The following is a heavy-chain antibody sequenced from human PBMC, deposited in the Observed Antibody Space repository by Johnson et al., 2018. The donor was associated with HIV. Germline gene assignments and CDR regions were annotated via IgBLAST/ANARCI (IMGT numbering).Heavy chain of an antibody. V-gene: IGHV3-48*04. CDR2: ISSSGSTI. CDR1: GFTFSSYG. Sequence: VQLVESGGGLVQPGGSLRLSCAASGFTFSSYGMHWVRQAPGKGLEWVAYISSSGSTIYYADSVKGRFTISRDNAKNSLYLQINSLRAEDTAVYNCGRDPGREEWLLGAFDIWGQGTTVTVS. CDR3: GRDPGREEWLLGAFDI. J-gene: IGHJ3*02. D-gene: IGHD3-3*01.